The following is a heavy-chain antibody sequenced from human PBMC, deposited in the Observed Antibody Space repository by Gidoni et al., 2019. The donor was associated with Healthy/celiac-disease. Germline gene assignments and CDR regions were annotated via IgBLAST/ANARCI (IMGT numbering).Heavy chain of an antibody. D-gene: IGHD3-22*01. V-gene: IGHV1-46*01. CDR2: TGGST. J-gene: IGHJ5*02. CDR3: ARETDDSSGYYS. Sequence: TGGSTTYEQKFQCRVTMTRDTSTSTVYMELSSLGSEDTAVYFCARETDDSSGYYSWGQGTLVTVSP.